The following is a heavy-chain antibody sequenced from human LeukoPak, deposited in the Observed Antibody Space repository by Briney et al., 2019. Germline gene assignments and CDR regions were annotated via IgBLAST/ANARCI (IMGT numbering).Heavy chain of an antibody. CDR1: GYTFTSYA. D-gene: IGHD5-12*01. V-gene: IGHV1-3*01. CDR2: INAGNGNT. J-gene: IGHJ6*02. CDR3: ASLVATGYGMDV. Sequence: ASVNVSCKASGYTFTSYAMHWVRQAPGQRLEWMGWINAGNGNTKYSQKFQGRVTITRDTSASTAYMELSSLRSEDTAVYYCASLVATGYGMDVWGQGTTVTVSS.